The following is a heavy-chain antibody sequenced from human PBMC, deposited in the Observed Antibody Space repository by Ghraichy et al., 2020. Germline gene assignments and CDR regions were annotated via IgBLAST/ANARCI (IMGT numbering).Heavy chain of an antibody. CDR3: TSLDGDYVSYFDY. V-gene: IGHV3-73*01. D-gene: IGHD4-17*01. Sequence: GSLRLSCAASGFTFSGSAMHWVRQASGKGLEWVGRISSKANSYATAYAASVKGRFTISRDDSKNTAYLQMNSLKSEDTAVYYCTSLDGDYVSYFDYWGQGTLVTVSS. CDR1: GFTFSGSA. CDR2: ISSKANSYAT. J-gene: IGHJ4*02.